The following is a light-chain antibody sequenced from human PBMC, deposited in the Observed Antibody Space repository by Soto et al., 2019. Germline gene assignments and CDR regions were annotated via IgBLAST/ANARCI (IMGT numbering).Light chain of an antibody. CDR3: QQYGTPRSVT. Sequence: EIVLTQSPGTLSLSPGEEATLSCRASQSVDSNYLAWYQQKPGQTPRLIIYGASGRADGIPHRFSGSGFGTYVTLTISKVEPEDFAVYYCQQYGTPRSVTFGQGTRLDI. CDR2: GAS. CDR1: QSVDSNY. V-gene: IGKV3-20*01. J-gene: IGKJ5*01.